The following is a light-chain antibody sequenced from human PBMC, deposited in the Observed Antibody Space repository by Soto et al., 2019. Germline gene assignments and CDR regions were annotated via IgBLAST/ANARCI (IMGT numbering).Light chain of an antibody. Sequence: DIQMTQSPSTLPASVGDRVTITCRASQSISNWLAWYQQKPGTAPKVLIYHASNLQSGVPSRFSGSASGTDFTLTINRLEPEDFAVYYCQLYGISPHFGQGTRLEI. J-gene: IGKJ5*01. CDR1: QSISNW. V-gene: IGKV1-5*01. CDR3: QLYGISPH. CDR2: HAS.